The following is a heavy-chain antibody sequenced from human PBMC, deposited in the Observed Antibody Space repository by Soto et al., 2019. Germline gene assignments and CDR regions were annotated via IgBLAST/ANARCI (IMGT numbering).Heavy chain of an antibody. V-gene: IGHV4-4*02. J-gene: IGHJ5*02. D-gene: IGHD3-22*01. CDR3: ARQFTDSSGYYYWFDP. CDR2: IYHSGST. Sequence: SDAVTQNYPSSGGTICSSNWSIWLGQTPGQALEWFGEIYHSGSTNYNPSLKSRVTISVDKSKSQFSLKLSSVTAADTAVYYCARQFTDSSGYYYWFDPWGQGTLVTVSS. CDR1: GGTICSSNW.